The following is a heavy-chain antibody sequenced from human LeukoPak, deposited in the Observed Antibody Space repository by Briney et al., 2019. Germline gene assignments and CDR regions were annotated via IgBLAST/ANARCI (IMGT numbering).Heavy chain of an antibody. CDR3: ARDPGDYVDY. Sequence: SQTLSLTCTVSGGSISSGSYYWSWIRQPAGQGLEWIGRIYTSGGTNYNPSLKIRVTISVDTSKNQFSLKLSSVTAADTAVYYCARDPGDYVDYWGQGTLVTVSS. CDR1: GGSISSGSYY. J-gene: IGHJ4*02. V-gene: IGHV4-61*02. CDR2: IYTSGGT.